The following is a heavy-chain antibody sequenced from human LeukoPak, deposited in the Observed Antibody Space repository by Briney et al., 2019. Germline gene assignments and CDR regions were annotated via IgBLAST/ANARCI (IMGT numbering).Heavy chain of an antibody. V-gene: IGHV3-23*01. D-gene: IGHD6-13*01. CDR1: GFTFSSFA. CDR2: ISGSGDST. J-gene: IGHJ4*02. Sequence: GGSLRLSCAASGFTFSSFALSWVRQAPGKGLEWVSSISGSGDSTYYMESVKGRFTISRDNSENTLYLQMNSLRAEDTAVYYCARDIGGSSWYFDYWGQGTLVTVSS. CDR3: ARDIGGSSWYFDY.